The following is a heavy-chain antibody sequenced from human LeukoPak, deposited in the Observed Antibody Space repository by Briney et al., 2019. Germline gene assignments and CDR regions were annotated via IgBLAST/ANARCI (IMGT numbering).Heavy chain of an antibody. D-gene: IGHD3-3*01. J-gene: IGHJ4*02. Sequence: GGSLRLSCAASGFTFSSYAMSWVRQAPGKGLEWVSAISGSGGSTYYADSVKGRFTISRDNSKNTLYLQMNSLRAEDTAVYYCAKGGDTIFGVVIDYFDYWGQGTLVTVSS. CDR2: ISGSGGST. CDR3: AKGGDTIFGVVIDYFDY. V-gene: IGHV3-23*01. CDR1: GFTFSSYA.